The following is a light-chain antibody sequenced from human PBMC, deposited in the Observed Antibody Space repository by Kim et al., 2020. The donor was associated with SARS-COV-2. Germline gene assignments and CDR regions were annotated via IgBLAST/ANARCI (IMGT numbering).Light chain of an antibody. CDR3: QQYNKWPPGT. Sequence: CPGERATLSGRASQSLSRNLAWYQQKPGQAPRLLIYGASTRATGIPARFSGSGSGTEFTLTISTLQSEDFAVYYCQQYNKWPPGTFGQGTKVDIK. CDR2: GAS. V-gene: IGKV3-15*01. CDR1: QSLSRN. J-gene: IGKJ1*01.